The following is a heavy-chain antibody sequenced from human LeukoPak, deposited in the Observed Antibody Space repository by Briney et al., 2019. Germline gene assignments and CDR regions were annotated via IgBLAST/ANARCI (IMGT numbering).Heavy chain of an antibody. Sequence: PGGSLRLSCAASGFTFSSYSMNWVRQAPGKGLEWVSSISSSSSYIYYADLVKGRFTISRDNAKNSLYLQMNSLRAEDTAVYYCARDGYGDYDLYDYWGQGTLVTVSS. CDR1: GFTFSSYS. V-gene: IGHV3-21*01. CDR2: ISSSSSYI. CDR3: ARDGYGDYDLYDY. D-gene: IGHD4-17*01. J-gene: IGHJ4*02.